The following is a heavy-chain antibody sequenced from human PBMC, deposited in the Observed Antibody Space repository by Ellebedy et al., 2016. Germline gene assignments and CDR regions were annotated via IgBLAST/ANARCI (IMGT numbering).Heavy chain of an antibody. V-gene: IGHV4-39*01. CDR3: ARRVGATPPDF. Sequence: SETLSLXCTVSGGSISSRSYHWGWIRQSPGKGLEWIGCMYYDGSIFYNPSLKGRVTISVDTSENQFSLNLTSVTAADTAVYYCARRVGATPPDFWGQGTLVTVSS. D-gene: IGHD1-26*01. J-gene: IGHJ4*02. CDR2: MYYDGSI. CDR1: GGSISSRSYH.